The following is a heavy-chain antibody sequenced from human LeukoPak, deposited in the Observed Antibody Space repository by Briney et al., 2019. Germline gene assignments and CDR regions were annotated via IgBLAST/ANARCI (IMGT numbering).Heavy chain of an antibody. CDR2: INHSGST. CDR3: ARRRVYYDFWSGLNWFDP. D-gene: IGHD3-3*01. CDR1: GGSFSGYY. V-gene: IGHV4-34*01. J-gene: IGHJ5*02. Sequence: SETLSLTCAVYGGSFSGYYWSWIRQPPGKGLEWIGEINHSGSTNYNPSLKSRVTISVDTSKNQFSLKLSSVTAADTAVYYCARRRVYYDFWSGLNWFDPWGQGTLVTVSS.